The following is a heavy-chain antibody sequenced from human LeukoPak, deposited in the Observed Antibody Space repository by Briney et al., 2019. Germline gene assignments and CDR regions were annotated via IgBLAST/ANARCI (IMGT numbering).Heavy chain of an antibody. V-gene: IGHV1-2*04. CDR1: GYTSTGYY. J-gene: IGHJ4*02. Sequence: ASVKVSCKASGYTSTGYYMHWVRQAPGQGLEWMGWINPNSGGTNYAQKFQGWVTMTRDTSISTAYMELSRLRSDDTAVYYCATGAPSRNTAMVPFDYWGQGTLVTVSS. CDR2: INPNSGGT. CDR3: ATGAPSRNTAMVPFDY. D-gene: IGHD5-18*01.